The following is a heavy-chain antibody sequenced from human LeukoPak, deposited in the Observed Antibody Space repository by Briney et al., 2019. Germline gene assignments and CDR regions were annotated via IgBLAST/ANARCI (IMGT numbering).Heavy chain of an antibody. V-gene: IGHV4-39*01. D-gene: IGHD3-3*02. CDR1: GGSISSSTYY. Sequence: SETLSLTCTVSGGSISSSTYYWGWIRQPPGKGLEWIGTIYYSGSTYYNPSLKSRVTISVDTSKNQFSLKLTSVTAADTAVYYCVRHEASTMCYHYGMDVCGQGTTVTVSS. CDR2: IYYSGST. J-gene: IGHJ6*02. CDR3: VRHEASTMCYHYGMDV.